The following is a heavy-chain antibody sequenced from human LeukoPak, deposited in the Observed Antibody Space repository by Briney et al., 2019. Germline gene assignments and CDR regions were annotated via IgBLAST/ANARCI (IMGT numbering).Heavy chain of an antibody. CDR2: ISGSSGST. Sequence: GGSLRLSCAASGFSFSNFAMNWVRQAPGKGLEWVSAISGSSGSTYYADSVKGRFTISRDNSKNTLYLQMNSLRAEDTAVYYCAKWGIVVVVAAPSGGAFDIWGQGTMVTVSS. CDR3: AKWGIVVVVAAPSGGAFDI. D-gene: IGHD2-15*01. J-gene: IGHJ3*02. V-gene: IGHV3-23*01. CDR1: GFSFSNFA.